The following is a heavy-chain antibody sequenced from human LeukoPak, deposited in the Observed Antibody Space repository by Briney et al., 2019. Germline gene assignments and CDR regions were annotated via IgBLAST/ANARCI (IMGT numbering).Heavy chain of an antibody. CDR1: GFTFSSYW. D-gene: IGHD2/OR15-2a*01. J-gene: IGHJ4*02. Sequence: GGSLRLSCAASGFTFSSYWTYWVRQAPGKGLVWVSHINSDGSSTGYADSVKGRFTISRDNAKNTLYLQMSSLRAEDTAVYYCASNKASSFDHWGQGTLVTVSS. CDR3: ASNKASSFDH. V-gene: IGHV3-74*01. CDR2: INSDGSST.